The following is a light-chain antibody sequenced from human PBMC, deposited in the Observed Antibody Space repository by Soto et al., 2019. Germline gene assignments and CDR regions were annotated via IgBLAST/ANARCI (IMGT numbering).Light chain of an antibody. Sequence: QSVLTQPASVSGSPGQSITISCTGTSSDVGGYKYVSWYQQYPGKARKLMIYDVTNRPSGVSNRFSGSKSGNTASLTISGLQAEDEADYYCSSYSSISSVVFGGGTKLTVL. V-gene: IGLV2-14*01. CDR3: SSYSSISSVV. CDR1: SSDVGGYKY. CDR2: DVT. J-gene: IGLJ2*01.